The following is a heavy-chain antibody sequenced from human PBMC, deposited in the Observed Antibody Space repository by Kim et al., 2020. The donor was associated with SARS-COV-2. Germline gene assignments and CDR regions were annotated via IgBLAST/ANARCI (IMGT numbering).Heavy chain of an antibody. D-gene: IGHD2-15*01. V-gene: IGHV3-21*01. CDR1: GFTFSSYS. J-gene: IGHJ4*02. Sequence: GGSLRLSCAASGFTFSSYSMNGVRQAPGKGLEWVSSISSSSSYIYYADSVKGRFTISRDNAKNSLYLQMNSLRAEDTAVYYCAREASAGSGFDYWGQGTLVTVSS. CDR3: AREASAGSGFDY. CDR2: ISSSSSYI.